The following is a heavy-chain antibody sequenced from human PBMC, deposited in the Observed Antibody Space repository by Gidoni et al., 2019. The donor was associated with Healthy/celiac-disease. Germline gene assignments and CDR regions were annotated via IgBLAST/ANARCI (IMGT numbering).Heavy chain of an antibody. CDR1: GFTFSRYS. D-gene: IGHD1-1*01. V-gene: IGHV3-21*01. CDR2: ISSSSSYI. J-gene: IGHJ6*02. Sequence: EVQLVESGGGLVKPGGSLRLSCAASGFTFSRYSMNWVRQAPGKGLEWVSSISSSSSYIYYADSVKGRFTISRDNAKNSLYLQMNSLRAEDTAVYYCARDGTVRTGHYGMDVWGQGTTVTVSS. CDR3: ARDGTVRTGHYGMDV.